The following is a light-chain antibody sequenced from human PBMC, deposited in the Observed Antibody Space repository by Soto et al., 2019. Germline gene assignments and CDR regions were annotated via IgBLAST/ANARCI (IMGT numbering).Light chain of an antibody. Sequence: EIVLTQSPGTLSLSPGERATLSCRTSQSVSSSYLAWYQQKPGQAPRLLIYGASSRATGNPDRFSGSGSGTDFTLTISRLEPEDFAVYYCQQYGRSWWTFGQGTKVEIK. CDR3: QQYGRSWWT. CDR2: GAS. CDR1: QSVSSSY. J-gene: IGKJ1*01. V-gene: IGKV3-20*01.